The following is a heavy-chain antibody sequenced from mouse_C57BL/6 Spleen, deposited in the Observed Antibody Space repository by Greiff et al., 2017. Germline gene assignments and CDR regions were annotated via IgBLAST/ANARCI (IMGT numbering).Heavy chain of an antibody. V-gene: IGHV1-80*01. CDR1: GYAFSSYW. CDR2: IYPGDGDT. CDR3: ARSDYYGSSPNWYFDV. D-gene: IGHD1-1*01. J-gene: IGHJ1*03. Sequence: VKLMESGAELVKPGASVKISCKASGYAFSSYWMNWVKQRPGKGLEWIGQIYPGDGDTNYNGKFKGKATLTADKSSSTAYMQLSSLTSEDSAVYFCARSDYYGSSPNWYFDVWGTGTTVTVSS.